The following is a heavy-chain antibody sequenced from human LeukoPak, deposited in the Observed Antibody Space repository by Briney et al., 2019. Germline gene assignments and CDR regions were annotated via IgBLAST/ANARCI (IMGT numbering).Heavy chain of an antibody. CDR1: GYTFTSYG. V-gene: IGHV1-2*02. CDR2: INPNSGGT. CDR3: ARALGRQHFYGSGTYKKNYYYMDV. D-gene: IGHD3-10*01. J-gene: IGHJ6*03. Sequence: ASVKVSCKASGYTFTSYGISWVRKAPGQGLEWMGWINPNSGGTNYAQKFQGRVTMTRDTSISTAYMELSRLTSDDTAVYYCARALGRQHFYGSGTYKKNYYYMDVWGKGTTVTISS.